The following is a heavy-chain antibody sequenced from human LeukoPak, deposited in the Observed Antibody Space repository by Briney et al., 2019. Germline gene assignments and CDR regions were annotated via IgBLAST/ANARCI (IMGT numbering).Heavy chain of an antibody. D-gene: IGHD1-20*01. J-gene: IGHJ3*02. Sequence: PSETLSLTCAVYDGSFRGYYWSWIRQYPGTGLQWIGESNPTATTSYNPSLQSRVSLSVDTSKNQFSLRVSSVTAADTAVYYCARHLTGQRAFDIWGQGTMVTVSS. CDR3: ARHLTGQRAFDI. V-gene: IGHV4-34*01. CDR1: DGSFRGYY. CDR2: SNPTATT.